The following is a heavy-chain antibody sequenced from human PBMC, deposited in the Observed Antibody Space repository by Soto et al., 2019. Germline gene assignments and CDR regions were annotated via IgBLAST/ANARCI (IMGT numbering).Heavy chain of an antibody. CDR3: ARPKYYYGSGPNWFDP. Sequence: GESLKISCKGSGYGFTSYWIGWVRQMPGKGLEWMGIIYPGDSDTRYSPSFQGQVTISADKSISTAYLQWSSLKASDTAMYYCARPKYYYGSGPNWFDPWGQGTLVTVSS. CDR1: GYGFTSYW. V-gene: IGHV5-51*01. CDR2: IYPGDSDT. J-gene: IGHJ5*02. D-gene: IGHD3-10*01.